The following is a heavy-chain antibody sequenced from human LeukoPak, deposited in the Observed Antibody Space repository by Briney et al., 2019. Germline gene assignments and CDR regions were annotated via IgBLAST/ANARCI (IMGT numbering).Heavy chain of an antibody. Sequence: GGSLRLSCAASGFTFSIYSMNWVRQAPGKGLEWVSYISSSSTIYYADSVKGRFTISRDNAKNSLYLQMNSLRAEDTAVYYCARDPMVRGAIVVTCLDCWGQGTLDTVSS. CDR2: ISSSSTI. V-gene: IGHV3-48*01. D-gene: IGHD3-10*01. CDR3: ARDPMVRGAIVVTCLDC. J-gene: IGHJ4*02. CDR1: GFTFSIYS.